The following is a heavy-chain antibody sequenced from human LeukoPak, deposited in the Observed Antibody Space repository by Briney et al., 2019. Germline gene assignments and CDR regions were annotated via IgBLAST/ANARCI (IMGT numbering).Heavy chain of an antibody. V-gene: IGHV4-59*12. D-gene: IGHD3-3*01. CDR3: ARGSGYYIRYYYYYMDV. CDR1: GGSIGTYS. CDR2: IYYNGGT. Sequence: SETLSLTCTVSGGSIGTYSWSWIRQPPGKALEWIGYIYYNGGTNYNPSLKSRVKMSIDTSKNQFSLKLSSVTAADTAVYYCARGSGYYIRYYYYYMDVWGKGTTVTISS. J-gene: IGHJ6*03.